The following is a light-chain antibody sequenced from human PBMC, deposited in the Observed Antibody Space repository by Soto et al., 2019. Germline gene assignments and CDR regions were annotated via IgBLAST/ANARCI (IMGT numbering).Light chain of an antibody. Sequence: DIQMTQSPPSLSASVGDRVTITCQASQDIGNSLNWYQRKPGKAPKLVIYDAYNLETGVPSTFSGSGYGTDFTFTSSSLRPEDIATYYCQKYDHTPRFGPGTKVDIK. CDR2: DAY. J-gene: IGKJ3*01. CDR1: QDIGNS. CDR3: QKYDHTPR. V-gene: IGKV1-33*01.